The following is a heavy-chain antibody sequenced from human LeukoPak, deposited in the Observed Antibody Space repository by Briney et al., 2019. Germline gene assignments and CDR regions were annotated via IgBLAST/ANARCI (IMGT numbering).Heavy chain of an antibody. CDR2: MNPNTGNT. Sequence: ASVKLSCKASVYTFHIDWVRQAAGQGLEGMGWMNPNTGNTVYTRKFQGTVTRTRNISLYTTYLEVDSVTYEDTAVYYCASGRGVGRTLGLDFWGQGTLVTVSP. D-gene: IGHD1-26*01. J-gene: IGHJ4*02. CDR3: ASGRGVGRTLGLDF. V-gene: IGHV1-8*01. CDR1: VYTFH.